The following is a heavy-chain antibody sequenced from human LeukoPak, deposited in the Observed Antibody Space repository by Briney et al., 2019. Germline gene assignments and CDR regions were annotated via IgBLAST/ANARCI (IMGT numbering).Heavy chain of an antibody. CDR1: GGSISSGSYY. CDR3: ARDHYGDLSAFDY. D-gene: IGHD4-17*01. Sequence: SETLSLTCTVSGGSISSGSYYWSWIRQPAGKGLEWIGRIYTSGSTNYNPSLKSRVTISVDTSKNQFSLKLSSVTAADTAVYYCARDHYGDLSAFDYWGQGTLVTVSS. V-gene: IGHV4-61*02. J-gene: IGHJ4*02. CDR2: IYTSGST.